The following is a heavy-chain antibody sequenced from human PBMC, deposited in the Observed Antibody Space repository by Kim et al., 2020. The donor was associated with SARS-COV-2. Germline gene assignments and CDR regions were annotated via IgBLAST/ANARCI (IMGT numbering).Heavy chain of an antibody. Sequence: SETLSLTCTVSGGSISSGDYYWSWIRQPPGKGLEWIGYIYYSGSTYYNPSLKSRVTISVDTSKNQFSRKLSSVTAADTAVYYCATDSSGYPYYFDYWGQGTLVTVSS. CDR3: ATDSSGYPYYFDY. J-gene: IGHJ4*02. D-gene: IGHD3-22*01. V-gene: IGHV4-30-4*01. CDR1: GGSISSGDYY. CDR2: IYYSGST.